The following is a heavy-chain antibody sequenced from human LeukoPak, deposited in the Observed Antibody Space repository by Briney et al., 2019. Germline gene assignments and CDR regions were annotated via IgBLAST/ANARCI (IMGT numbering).Heavy chain of an antibody. CDR2: ITNSGSTI. CDR1: GFTFSDYY. V-gene: IGHV3-11*01. CDR3: ARGSRYYYGSGSYPFDY. Sequence: GGSLRLSCAASGFTFSDYYMSWIRQAPGKGLQWVSYITNSGSTIYYADSVKGRFTISRDNAKKSLYLQMNNLRAEDTAMYYCARGSRYYYGSGSYPFDYWGQGTLVTVSS. D-gene: IGHD3-10*01. J-gene: IGHJ4*02.